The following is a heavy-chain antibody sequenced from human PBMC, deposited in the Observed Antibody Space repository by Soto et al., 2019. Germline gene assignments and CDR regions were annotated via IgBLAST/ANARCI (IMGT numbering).Heavy chain of an antibody. D-gene: IGHD1-20*01. V-gene: IGHV1-69*02. CDR2: IIPILGIA. CDR1: GGTFSSYT. CDR3: ATSYNWKGPYYFDY. J-gene: IGHJ4*02. Sequence: SVKVSCKASGGTFSSYTISWVRQAPGQGLEWMGRIIPILGIANYAQKFQGRVTMTEDKSTDTAYMELSSLRSEDTAVYYCATSYNWKGPYYFDYWGQGTLVTVSS.